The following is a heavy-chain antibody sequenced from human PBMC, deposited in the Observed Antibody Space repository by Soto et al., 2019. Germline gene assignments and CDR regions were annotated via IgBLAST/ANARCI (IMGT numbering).Heavy chain of an antibody. CDR1: GFTFSSYA. J-gene: IGHJ3*02. V-gene: IGHV3-23*01. D-gene: IGHD2-2*02. CDR3: ARQYQLLYDAFDI. Sequence: GGSLRLSCAASGFTFSSYALSWVRQAPEKGLEWVSTISGSGGSTHYADSVKGRFTISRDNSKDTLYLQMNSLRAEDTAVYYCARQYQLLYDAFDIWGEGTMVTVS. CDR2: ISGSGGST.